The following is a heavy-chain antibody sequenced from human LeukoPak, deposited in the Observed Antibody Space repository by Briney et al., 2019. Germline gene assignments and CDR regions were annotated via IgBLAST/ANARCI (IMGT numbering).Heavy chain of an antibody. V-gene: IGHV3-23*01. Sequence: PGGSLRLSCAASGFTFSSYGMSWVRQAPGKWLEWVSAISGSGGSTYYADSVKGRFTISRDNSKNTLYLQMNSLRAEDTAVYYCAKSRASCFDYWGQGTPVTVSS. CDR2: ISGSGGST. D-gene: IGHD2-2*01. CDR3: AKSRASCFDY. CDR1: GFTFSSYG. J-gene: IGHJ4*02.